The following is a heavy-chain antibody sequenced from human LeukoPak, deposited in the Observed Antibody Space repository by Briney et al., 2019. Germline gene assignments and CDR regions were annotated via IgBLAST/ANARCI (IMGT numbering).Heavy chain of an antibody. CDR3: ARTPAAPGSLFDY. CDR1: GFTFSSYW. CDR2: IKQDGSEK. D-gene: IGHD6-13*01. V-gene: IGHV3-7*01. J-gene: IGHJ4*02. Sequence: GGSLRLSCAASGFTFSSYWMSWVRQAAGKGLEWVANIKQDGSEKYYVDSVKGRFTISRDNAKNSLYLQMNSLRAEDTAVYYCARTPAAPGSLFDYWGQGTLVTVSS.